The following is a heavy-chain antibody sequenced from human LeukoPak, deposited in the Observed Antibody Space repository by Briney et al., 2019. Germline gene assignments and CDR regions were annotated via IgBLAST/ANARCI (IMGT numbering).Heavy chain of an antibody. Sequence: GGSLRLSCAASEFAFSTYNMNWVRQAPGKGLEWVSSISSSSSYIYYADSVKGRFTISRDNAKNSLYLQMNSLRAEDTAVYYCARAGPLARAFDYWGQGTLVTVSS. V-gene: IGHV3-21*01. CDR1: EFAFSTYN. CDR3: ARAGPLARAFDY. J-gene: IGHJ4*02. CDR2: ISSSSSYI.